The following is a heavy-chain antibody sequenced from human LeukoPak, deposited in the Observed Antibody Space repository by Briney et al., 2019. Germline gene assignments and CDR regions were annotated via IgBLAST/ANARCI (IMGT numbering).Heavy chain of an antibody. Sequence: GGSRRLSCAASGFTFSSYAMTWVRQAPGKGLEWISAISGSAYSTSYADSVKGRFTISRDNSKNTLYLQMNSLRAEDTAIYYCARNTSGFKLGDAFDIWGQGTMVTVSS. CDR1: GFTFSSYA. CDR2: ISGSAYST. D-gene: IGHD3-22*01. CDR3: ARNTSGFKLGDAFDI. V-gene: IGHV3-23*01. J-gene: IGHJ3*02.